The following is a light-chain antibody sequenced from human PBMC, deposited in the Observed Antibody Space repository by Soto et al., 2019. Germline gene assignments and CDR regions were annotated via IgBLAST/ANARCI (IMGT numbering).Light chain of an antibody. Sequence: DTQMTQSPSSLSASVGDRVTITCRASQSITSYLNWYQQKPGKAPKLLIYAASSLQSGVPSRFSGSGSETDFTLTISSLQPEDFATYYCQQTDITPWTFGQGTKVEIK. CDR3: QQTDITPWT. V-gene: IGKV1-39*01. CDR1: QSITSY. J-gene: IGKJ1*01. CDR2: AAS.